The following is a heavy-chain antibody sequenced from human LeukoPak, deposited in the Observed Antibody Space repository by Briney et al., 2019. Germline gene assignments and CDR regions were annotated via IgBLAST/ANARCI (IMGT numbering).Heavy chain of an antibody. D-gene: IGHD1-26*01. Sequence: SETLSLTCTAPGGSISSSSYYWGWIRQPPGKGLEWIGSIYYSGNTYYNPSLKSRVTISVDTSKNQFSLKLTSVTAADTAVYYCAHFKGGSFDFWGQGTMVTVSS. V-gene: IGHV4-39*01. CDR2: IYYSGNT. CDR3: AHFKGGSFDF. CDR1: GGSISSSSYY. J-gene: IGHJ3*01.